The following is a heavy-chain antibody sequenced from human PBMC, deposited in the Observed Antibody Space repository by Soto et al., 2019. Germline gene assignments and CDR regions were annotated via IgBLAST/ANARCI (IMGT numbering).Heavy chain of an antibody. CDR3: ARDRSVAATDNWFDP. CDR2: INPSGGST. Sequence: ASVKVSCKASGHTFTSYYMHWVRQAPGQGLEWMGIINPSGGSTSYAQKFQGRVTMTRDTSTSTVYMELSSLRSEDTAVYYCARDRSVAATDNWFDPWGQGTLVTVSS. J-gene: IGHJ5*02. D-gene: IGHD2-15*01. V-gene: IGHV1-46*03. CDR1: GHTFTSYY.